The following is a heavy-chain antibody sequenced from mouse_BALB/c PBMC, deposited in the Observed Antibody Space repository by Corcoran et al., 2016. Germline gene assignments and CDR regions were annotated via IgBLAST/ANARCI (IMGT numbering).Heavy chain of an antibody. J-gene: IGHJ4*01. Sequence: EVQLQQSGPELVKPGASVKISCKASGYSVTGYYMHWVKQSHVKSLEWIGRINPYNGATSYNQNFKDKASLTVDKSSSTAYMELHSLTSEDSAVYYCARGGYYYAMDYWGQGTSVTVSS. V-gene: IGHV1-26*01. CDR3: ARGGYYYAMDY. CDR1: GYSVTGYY. CDR2: INPYNGAT.